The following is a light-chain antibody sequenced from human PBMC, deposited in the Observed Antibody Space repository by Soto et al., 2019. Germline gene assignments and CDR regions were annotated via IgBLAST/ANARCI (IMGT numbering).Light chain of an antibody. CDR1: QTISSW. J-gene: IGKJ3*01. V-gene: IGKV1-5*03. Sequence: PSTLSGSVGDRVTITCRASQTISSWLAWYQQKPGKAPKLLIYKASTLKSGVPSRFSGSGSGTEFTLTISSLQPDDFATYYCQQYNSYSLFTFGPGTKVDIK. CDR2: KAS. CDR3: QQYNSYSLFT.